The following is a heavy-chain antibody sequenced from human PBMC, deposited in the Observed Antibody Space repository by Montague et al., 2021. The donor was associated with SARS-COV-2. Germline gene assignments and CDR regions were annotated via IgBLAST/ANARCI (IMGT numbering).Heavy chain of an antibody. Sequence: SLRLSCAASGFTFSSYWMSWVRQAPGKGLEWVANIKQDGSEKYYVDSVKGRFTISRDNAKNSLYLQMNSLRAEDTAVYYCTRGPYLGYYESSGYYRLHTTRHFDLWGRGTLVTVSS. V-gene: IGHV3-7*01. CDR2: IKQDGSEK. D-gene: IGHD3-22*01. J-gene: IGHJ2*01. CDR1: GFTFSSYW. CDR3: TRGPYLGYYESSGYYRLHTTRHFDL.